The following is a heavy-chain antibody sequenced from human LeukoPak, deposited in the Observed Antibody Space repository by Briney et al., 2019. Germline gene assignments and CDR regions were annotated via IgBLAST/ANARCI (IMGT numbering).Heavy chain of an antibody. Sequence: SETLSLTCTASGGSISSSSDYWRWIRQAPGKGLEWIGSFFVSGSTHYNPTLRSRATLFVDTSKNQFSLKLTSMTAADAATYFCARQFATAAADTRGYFDYWGQGTVGAVS. CDR3: ARQFATAAADTRGYFDY. V-gene: IGHV4-39*01. CDR1: GGSISSSSDY. D-gene: IGHD6-25*01. CDR2: FFVSGST. J-gene: IGHJ4*02.